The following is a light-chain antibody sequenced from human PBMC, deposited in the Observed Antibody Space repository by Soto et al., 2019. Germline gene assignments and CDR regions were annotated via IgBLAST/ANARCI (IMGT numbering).Light chain of an antibody. CDR3: HQYNNWPPLT. CDR1: QSVSNN. CDR2: GAS. Sequence: EIVMTQSPATLSVSPGERATLSCRASQSVSNNLAWYQQKPGQAPRLLIYGASTRATGIPVRFSGSGSGTEFTLPISSLQSEDFAVYYCHQYNNWPPLTFGGGTKVEIK. V-gene: IGKV3-15*01. J-gene: IGKJ4*01.